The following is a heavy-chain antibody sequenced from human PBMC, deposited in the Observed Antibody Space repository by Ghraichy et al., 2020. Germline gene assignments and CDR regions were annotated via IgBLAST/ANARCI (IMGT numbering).Heavy chain of an antibody. CDR1: GYTFTGYY. V-gene: IGHV1-2*02. CDR3: AATIAALYYYGMDV. CDR2: INPNSGGT. Sequence: SVKVSCKASGYTFTGYYMHWVRQAPGQGLEWMGWINPNSGGTNYAQKFQGRVTMTRDTSISTAYMELSRLRSDDTAVYYCAATIAALYYYGMDVWGQGTTVTVSS. J-gene: IGHJ6*02. D-gene: IGHD6-13*01.